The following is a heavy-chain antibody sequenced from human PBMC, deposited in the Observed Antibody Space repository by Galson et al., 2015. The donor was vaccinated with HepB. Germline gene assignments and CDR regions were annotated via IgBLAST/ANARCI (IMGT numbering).Heavy chain of an antibody. Sequence: SLRLSCAASGFTFSSYAMHWVRQAPGKGLEWVAVISYDGSNKYYADSVKGRFTISRDNSKNTLYLQMNSLRAEDTAVYYCARGDPAVAATSGMDVWGQGTLVTVSS. CDR3: ARGDPAVAATSGMDV. V-gene: IGHV3-30-3*01. J-gene: IGHJ6*02. CDR2: ISYDGSNK. CDR1: GFTFSSYA. D-gene: IGHD2-15*01.